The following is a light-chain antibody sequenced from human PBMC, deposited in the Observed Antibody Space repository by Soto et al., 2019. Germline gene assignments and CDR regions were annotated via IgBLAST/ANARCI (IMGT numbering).Light chain of an antibody. CDR1: QVISTS. CDR3: QQLFDSPIT. CDR2: AAS. Sequence: DIQLTQSPSFLSPSIGESVTITCLASQVISTSLAWYQVKPGKAPKLLIYAASTLESGVPSRFSATVSGTEFSLTITSLQPEDFATYYCQQLFDSPITFGQGTRPEIK. J-gene: IGKJ5*01. V-gene: IGKV1-9*01.